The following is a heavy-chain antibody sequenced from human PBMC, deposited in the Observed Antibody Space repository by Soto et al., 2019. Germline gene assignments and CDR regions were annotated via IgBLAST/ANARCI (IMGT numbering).Heavy chain of an antibody. CDR1: GFTVGSNY. D-gene: IGHD1-26*01. V-gene: IGHV3-53*05. J-gene: IGHJ3*02. Sequence: GGSLRLSCAASGFTVGSNYMSWVRQAPGKGLEWVSVIYSEGTPYYADSVKGRFTISRDNSKNTLFLQMNSLRADDTAVYYCAKEFQWELHAFDIWGQGTMVTVSS. CDR3: AKEFQWELHAFDI. CDR2: IYSEGTP.